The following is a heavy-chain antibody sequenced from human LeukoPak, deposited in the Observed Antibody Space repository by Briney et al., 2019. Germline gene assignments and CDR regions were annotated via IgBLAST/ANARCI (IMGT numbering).Heavy chain of an antibody. CDR3: ARGELPFMDV. Sequence: PSQTLSLTSTVPGGSISSGGYYWSWIRKPPGKGLEWIGYIYYSGSTYYNPSLKSRVTISVDTSKNQFSLKLSSVTAADTAVYYCARGELPFMDVWGKGTTVTVSS. J-gene: IGHJ6*03. CDR2: IYYSGST. CDR1: GGSISSGGYY. V-gene: IGHV4-31*03. D-gene: IGHD1-7*01.